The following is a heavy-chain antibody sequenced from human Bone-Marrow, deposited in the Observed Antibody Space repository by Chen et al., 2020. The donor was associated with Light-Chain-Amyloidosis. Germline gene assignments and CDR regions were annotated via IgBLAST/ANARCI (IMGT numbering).Heavy chain of an antibody. J-gene: IGHJ4*02. CDR2: IYPDDSDA. D-gene: IGHD5-12*01. V-gene: IGHV5-51*01. CDR3: ARRRDGYNFDY. Sequence: EVQLEQSGPEVNKPGESLKISCTGSGDTFPNYWIGWVRQMPGKGLEWMGVIYPDDSDARYSPSFEGQVTISADKSITTAYLQWRSLKASDTAMYYCARRRDGYNFDYWGQGTLVTVSS. CDR1: GDTFPNYW.